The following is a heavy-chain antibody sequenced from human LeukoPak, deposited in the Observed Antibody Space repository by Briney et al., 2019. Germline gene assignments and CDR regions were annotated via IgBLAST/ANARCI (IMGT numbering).Heavy chain of an antibody. V-gene: IGHV4-61*02. CDR1: GGSISSGSYY. CDR3: ARGELLPRYYYCYGMDV. D-gene: IGHD1-26*01. Sequence: SQTLSLTCTVSGGSISSGSYYWSWIRQPAGKGLEWIGRIYTSGSTNYNPSLKSRVTISVDTSKNQFSLKLSSVTAADTAVYYCARGELLPRYYYCYGMDVWGQGTTVTVSS. CDR2: IYTSGST. J-gene: IGHJ6*02.